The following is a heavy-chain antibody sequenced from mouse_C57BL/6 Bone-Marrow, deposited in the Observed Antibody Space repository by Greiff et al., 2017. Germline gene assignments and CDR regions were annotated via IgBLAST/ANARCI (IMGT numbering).Heavy chain of an antibody. CDR2: IYPGSGGT. Sequence: QVQLQQPGAELVKPGASVKMSCKASGYTFTSYWITWLKQKPGQGLEWIGDIYPGSGGTNYNEKFKSKATLTVDTSSITDYMDLSSLTSEDAAVYDCARCLFYGRDYWGQGTTLTVSS. CDR1: GYTFTSYW. CDR3: ARCLFYGRDY. V-gene: IGHV1-55*01. J-gene: IGHJ2*01. D-gene: IGHD1-1*01.